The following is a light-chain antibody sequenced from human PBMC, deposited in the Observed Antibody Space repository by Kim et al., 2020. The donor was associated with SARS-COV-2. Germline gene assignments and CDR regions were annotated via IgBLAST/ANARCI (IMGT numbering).Light chain of an antibody. J-gene: IGLJ2*01. CDR2: RDS. CDR3: QVWDSSTAV. V-gene: IGLV3-9*01. CDR1: NSGSKN. Sequence: VALGQTARITCGGNNSGSKNVHWYQQKPGQAPVLVIYRDSNRPSGIPGRFSGSDSGDTATLTISRAQAGDEADYYCQVWDSSTAVFGGGTQLTVL.